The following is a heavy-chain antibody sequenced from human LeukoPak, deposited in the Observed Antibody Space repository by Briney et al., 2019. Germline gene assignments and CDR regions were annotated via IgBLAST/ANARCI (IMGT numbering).Heavy chain of an antibody. Sequence: AGGSLRLSCAASGFTVSSNYMSWVRQAPGKGLEWVSVIYSGGSTYYADSVKGRFTISRDNSKNTLYLQMNSLRAEDTAVYYCAKTRYYYDSSPASYFDYWGQRTLVTVSS. J-gene: IGHJ4*02. CDR1: GFTVSSNY. CDR2: IYSGGST. CDR3: AKTRYYYDSSPASYFDY. V-gene: IGHV3-53*05. D-gene: IGHD3-22*01.